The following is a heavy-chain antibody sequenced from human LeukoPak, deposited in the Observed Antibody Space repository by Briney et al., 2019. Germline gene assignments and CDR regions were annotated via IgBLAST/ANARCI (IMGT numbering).Heavy chain of an antibody. CDR2: IYYSGST. J-gene: IGHJ3*02. Sequence: EPSETLSLTCTVSGGSISSSSYYWGWIRQPPGKGLEWIGSIYYSGSTYYNPSLKSRVTMSVDTSKNQFSLKLSSVTAADTAVYYCARREYDSSGYSAFDIWGQGTMVTVSS. D-gene: IGHD3-22*01. CDR3: ARREYDSSGYSAFDI. CDR1: GGSISSSSYY. V-gene: IGHV4-39*01.